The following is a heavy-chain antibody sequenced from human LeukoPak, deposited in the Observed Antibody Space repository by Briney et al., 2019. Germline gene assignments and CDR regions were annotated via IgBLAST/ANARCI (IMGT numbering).Heavy chain of an antibody. Sequence: SETLSLTCAVYGGSFSGYYWSWIRQPPGKGLEWIGEINHSGSTNYNPSLKSRVTISVDTSKNQFSLKLSSVTAADTAVYYCARETRLRAVYSSGPLDYWGQGTLVTVSS. V-gene: IGHV4-34*01. J-gene: IGHJ4*02. CDR1: GGSFSGYY. CDR3: ARETRLRAVYSSGPLDY. CDR2: INHSGST. D-gene: IGHD6-19*01.